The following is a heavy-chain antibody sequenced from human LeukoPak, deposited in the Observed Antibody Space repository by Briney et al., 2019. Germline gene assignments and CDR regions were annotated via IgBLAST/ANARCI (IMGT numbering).Heavy chain of an antibody. CDR3: ARERYYYDSSGYLNYYYYYGMDV. CDR1: GGSISSGGYY. Sequence: SQTLSLTCTVSGGSISSGGYYWSWIHQHPGKGLEWIGYIYYSGSTYYNPSLKSRVTISVDTSKNQFSLKLSSVTAADTAVYYCARERYYYDSSGYLNYYYYYGMDVWGQGTTVTVSS. V-gene: IGHV4-31*03. J-gene: IGHJ6*02. CDR2: IYYSGST. D-gene: IGHD3-22*01.